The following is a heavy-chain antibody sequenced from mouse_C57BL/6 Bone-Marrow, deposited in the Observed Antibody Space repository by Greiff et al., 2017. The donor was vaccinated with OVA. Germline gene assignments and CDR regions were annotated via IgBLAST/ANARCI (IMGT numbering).Heavy chain of an antibody. V-gene: IGHV5-4*01. CDR1: GFTFSSYA. Sequence: EVKVEESGGGLVKPGGSLKLSCAASGFTFSSYAMSWVRQTPEKRLEWVATISDGGSYTYYPDNVKGRFTISRDNAKNNLYLQMSHLKSEDTAMYYCARDEGSYYYGSSYGFFAYWGQGTLVTVSA. CDR2: ISDGGSYT. CDR3: ARDEGSYYYGSSYGFFAY. J-gene: IGHJ3*01. D-gene: IGHD1-1*01.